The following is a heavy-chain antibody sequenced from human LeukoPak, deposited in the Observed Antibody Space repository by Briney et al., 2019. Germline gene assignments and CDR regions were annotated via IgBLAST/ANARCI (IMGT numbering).Heavy chain of an antibody. J-gene: IGHJ1*01. Sequence: ASVKVSCKASGYTFTGDYMHWVRQAPGQGLEWMGWINPNSGGTNYAQKFQGRVTMTRDTSISTAYMELSRLRSDDTAVYYCARPLRIAAAGTAYFQHWGQGTLVTVSS. CDR2: INPNSGGT. V-gene: IGHV1-2*02. CDR3: ARPLRIAAAGTAYFQH. D-gene: IGHD6-13*01. CDR1: GYTFTGDY.